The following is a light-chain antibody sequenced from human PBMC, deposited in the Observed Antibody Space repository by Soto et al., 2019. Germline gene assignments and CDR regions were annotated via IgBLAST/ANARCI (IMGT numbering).Light chain of an antibody. J-gene: IGLJ7*01. V-gene: IGLV1-51*02. CDR3: GTWDIRLNINWM. CDR2: ENN. Sequence: QSVFTQPPSVSAAPGQTVTISCSGSSSNIGNNYVSWYQHLPGTALRLLIFENNKRPSGIPDRFSGSKSGASATLAITGLQAGDEADYYCGTWDIRLNINWMFGGGTQLTVL. CDR1: SSNIGNNY.